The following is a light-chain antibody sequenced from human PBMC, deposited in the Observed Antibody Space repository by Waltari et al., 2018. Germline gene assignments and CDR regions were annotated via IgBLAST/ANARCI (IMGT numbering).Light chain of an antibody. CDR2: VAS. CDR1: QDISNY. Sequence: DIQMTQSPSSLSASVGDRVTITCRASQDISNYLSWYQQKPGKAPKLLIYVASSLQSGVPSRFSGSGSGTDFTLTISSLQPEDFATHYCLQGCYYHTFGQGTKLEVK. J-gene: IGKJ2*01. CDR3: LQGCYYHT. V-gene: IGKV1-39*01.